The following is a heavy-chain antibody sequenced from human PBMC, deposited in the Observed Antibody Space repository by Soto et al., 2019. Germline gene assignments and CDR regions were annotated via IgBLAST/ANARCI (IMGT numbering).Heavy chain of an antibody. Sequence: QVQLVESGGGVVQPGRSLRLSCAASGFTFSSYAMHWVRQAPGKGLEWVAVISYDGSNKYYADSVKGRFTISRDNSKNTRYLQMNSLRAEDTAVYYCAREGVVLWFGELSYFDYWGQGTLVTVSS. D-gene: IGHD3-10*01. CDR2: ISYDGSNK. J-gene: IGHJ4*02. V-gene: IGHV3-30-3*01. CDR3: AREGVVLWFGELSYFDY. CDR1: GFTFSSYA.